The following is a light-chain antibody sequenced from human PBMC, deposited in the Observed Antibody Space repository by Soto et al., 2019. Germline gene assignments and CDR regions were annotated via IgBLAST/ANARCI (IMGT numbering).Light chain of an antibody. CDR3: QQYESLPLT. CDR2: DAS. CDR1: QDINKN. Sequence: DIQMNQSPSSLSASVGDRVTITCQASQDINKNLIWYQQKPGKAPKLLIYDASDLETGVPSRFSGSGSGTGFTFTISSLQPEDFATYYCQQYESLPLTFGQGTRLEI. V-gene: IGKV1-33*01. J-gene: IGKJ5*01.